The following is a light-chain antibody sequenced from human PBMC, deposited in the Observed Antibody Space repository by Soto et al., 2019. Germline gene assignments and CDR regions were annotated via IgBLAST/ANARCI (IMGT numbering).Light chain of an antibody. J-gene: IGKJ5*01. CDR3: QQYDNSPIT. Sequence: QGTLSFAPGERATLSWRASQSVSSSYLAWYQQKPGQAPRLLIYGASSRATGIPDRFSGTGSETDFTLTISRLEPEDFAVYYCQQYDNSPITFGQGTRLEIK. CDR1: QSVSSSY. CDR2: GAS. V-gene: IGKV3-20*01.